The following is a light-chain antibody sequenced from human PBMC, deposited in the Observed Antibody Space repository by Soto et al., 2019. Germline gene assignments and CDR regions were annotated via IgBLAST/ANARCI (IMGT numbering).Light chain of an antibody. V-gene: IGLV2-11*01. CDR3: SSFTSAYTFV. J-gene: IGLJ1*01. CDR1: SSDVGGYNY. Sequence: QSVLTQPRSVSGSPGQSVTISCTGTSSDVGGYNYVSWYQQHPGKAPKLMIYDVSKRPSGVPDRFSGSKSGNTASLTISGLQTQDEADYYCSSFTSAYTFVFGTWTKVTV. CDR2: DVS.